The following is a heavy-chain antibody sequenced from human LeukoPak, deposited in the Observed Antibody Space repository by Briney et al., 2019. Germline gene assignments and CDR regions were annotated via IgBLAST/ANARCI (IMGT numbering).Heavy chain of an antibody. Sequence: GGSLRLSCEASGFISSSYWMHWVRQAPGKGLVWVSRINSDGRSTGYADSVKGRFTISRDSAKNTLYLQMNSLRAEDTAVYYCAKSRETVVVAATFRYWGQGTLVTVSS. CDR1: GFISSSYW. CDR2: INSDGRST. D-gene: IGHD2-15*01. CDR3: AKSRETVVVAATFRY. J-gene: IGHJ4*02. V-gene: IGHV3-74*01.